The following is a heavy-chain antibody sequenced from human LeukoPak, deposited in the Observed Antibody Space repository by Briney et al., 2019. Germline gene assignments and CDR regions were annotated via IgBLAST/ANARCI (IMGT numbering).Heavy chain of an antibody. CDR3: AKANVLLWFGESPYGMDV. CDR2: ISYDGSNK. Sequence: GGSLRLSCAASGFTFSSYGMHWVRQAPGKGLEWVAVISYDGSNKYYADSVKGRFTISRDNSKNTLYLQMNSLRAEDTAVYYCAKANVLLWFGESPYGMDVWGQGTTVTVSS. V-gene: IGHV3-30*18. J-gene: IGHJ6*02. D-gene: IGHD3-10*01. CDR1: GFTFSSYG.